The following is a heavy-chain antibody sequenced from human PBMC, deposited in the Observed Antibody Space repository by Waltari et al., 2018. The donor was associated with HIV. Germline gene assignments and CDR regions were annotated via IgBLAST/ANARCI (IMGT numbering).Heavy chain of an antibody. CDR1: GYTFTDYY. J-gene: IGHJ6*02. CDR3: ATAYRSTFPYYYYGMDV. D-gene: IGHD3-16*01. CDR2: VDPEDGET. V-gene: IGHV1-69-2*01. Sequence: EVQLVQSGAEVKKPGATVKISCKVSGYTFTDYYMHWVQQAPGKGLEWMGLVDPEDGETIYAEKFQGRVTITADTSTDTAYMELSSLRSEDTAVYYCATAYRSTFPYYYYGMDVWGQGTTVTVSS.